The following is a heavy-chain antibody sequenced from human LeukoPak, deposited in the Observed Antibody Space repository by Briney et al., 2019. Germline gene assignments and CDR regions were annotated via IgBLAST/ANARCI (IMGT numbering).Heavy chain of an antibody. D-gene: IGHD6-13*01. CDR2: INQEGSEK. CDR3: ARDLAAAGFDY. J-gene: IGHJ4*02. V-gene: IGHV3-7*01. Sequence: GGSLRLSCAASGFTFSSYWMSWVRQAPGKGLEWVANINQEGSEKYYVDSVKSRFTISRDNAKNSLYLQMNSLRAEDTAVYYCARDLAAAGFDYWGQGTLVTVSS. CDR1: GFTFSSYW.